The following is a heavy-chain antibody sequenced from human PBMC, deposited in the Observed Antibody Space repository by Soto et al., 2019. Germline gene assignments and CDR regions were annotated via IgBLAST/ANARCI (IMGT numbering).Heavy chain of an antibody. CDR3: VRAGTKPLRECFDP. CDR1: GGSFSGHH. Sequence: TLSLTCAVDGGSFSGHHWSWIRQAPGKGLGVIGRIYATGTTDYNPSLKSRVMMSVDTSKKTFSLKLTSVRAADTAVYYCVRAGTKPLRECFDPWGQGISVTVSS. V-gene: IGHV4-59*10. CDR2: IYATGTT. J-gene: IGHJ5*02. D-gene: IGHD1-1*01.